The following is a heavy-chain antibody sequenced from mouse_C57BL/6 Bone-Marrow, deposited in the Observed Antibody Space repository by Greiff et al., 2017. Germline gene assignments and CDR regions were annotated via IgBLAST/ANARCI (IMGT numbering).Heavy chain of an antibody. CDR2: IYPGSGNT. CDR3: AREEAQATAWFAY. D-gene: IGHD3-2*02. CDR1: GYTFTDYY. V-gene: IGHV1-76*01. Sequence: VQLQQSGAELVRPGASVKLSCKASGYTFTDYYINWVKQRPGQGLEWIARIYPGSGNTYYNEKFKGKATLTAEKSSSTAYMQLSSLTSEDSAVYSCAREEAQATAWFAYWGQGTLVTVSA. J-gene: IGHJ3*01.